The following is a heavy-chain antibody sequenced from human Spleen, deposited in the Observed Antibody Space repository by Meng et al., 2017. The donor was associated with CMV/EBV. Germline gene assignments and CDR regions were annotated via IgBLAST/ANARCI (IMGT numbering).Heavy chain of an antibody. CDR3: ARTDYGMDV. D-gene: IGHD4-17*01. J-gene: IGHJ6*02. CDR1: GASFDDASYY. CDR2: IYYSGRT. V-gene: IGHV4-61*01. Sequence: SETLSLTCTVSGASFDDASYYWSWIRQPPGKGLEYIGYIYYSGRTNYNPSLKSRVTISVDTSKNQFSLKVSSVTAADTAVYYCARTDYGMDVWGQGTTVTVSS.